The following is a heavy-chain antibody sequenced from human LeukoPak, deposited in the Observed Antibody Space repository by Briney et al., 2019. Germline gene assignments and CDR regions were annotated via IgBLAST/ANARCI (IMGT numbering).Heavy chain of an antibody. Sequence: GASVKVSCKASGYTFTSYYMPWVRQAPGQGLEWMGIINPSGGSTSYAQKFQGRVTMTRDTSTSTAYMELSSLRSEDTAVYYCASPLGGDREGGDYWGQGTLVTVSS. CDR3: ASPLGGDREGGDY. J-gene: IGHJ4*02. V-gene: IGHV1-46*01. CDR1: GYTFTSYY. CDR2: INPSGGST. D-gene: IGHD3-10*01.